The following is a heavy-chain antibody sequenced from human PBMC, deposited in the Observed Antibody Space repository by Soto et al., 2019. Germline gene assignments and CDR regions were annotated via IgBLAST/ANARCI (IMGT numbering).Heavy chain of an antibody. V-gene: IGHV4-59*12. J-gene: IGHJ4*02. CDR1: GGSISNYY. Sequence: PSETLSLTCIVSGGSISNYYWSWIRQPPGKGLEWIGYIYYSGSTNYNPSLTSRVTISVDTSKNQFSLKLSSVTAADTAVYYCARQWLVHQIFDYWGQGTLVTVSS. CDR3: ARQWLVHQIFDY. D-gene: IGHD6-19*01. CDR2: IYYSGST.